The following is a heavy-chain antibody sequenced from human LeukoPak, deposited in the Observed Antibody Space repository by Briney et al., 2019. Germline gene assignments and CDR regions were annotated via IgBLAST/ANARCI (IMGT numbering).Heavy chain of an antibody. D-gene: IGHD2-21*01. J-gene: IGHJ6*03. Sequence: GGSLRLSCAASGFTFSNAWMSWVRQAPGKGLEWVGRIKSKTDGGTTDYAAPVKGRFTISRDDSKNTLYLQMNSLKTEDTAVYYCTTDLGAYCGGDCYQYYYYYMDVWGKGTTVTVSS. CDR1: GFTFSNAW. V-gene: IGHV3-15*01. CDR2: IKSKTDGGTT. CDR3: TTDLGAYCGGDCYQYYYYYMDV.